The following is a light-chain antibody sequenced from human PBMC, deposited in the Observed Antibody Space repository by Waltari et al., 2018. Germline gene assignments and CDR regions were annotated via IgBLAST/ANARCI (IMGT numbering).Light chain of an antibody. CDR3: QQSYTTPYT. Sequence: DIQMTQSPSSLSASVGDRVTITCRASQSISNYLNWDQQKPGKAPKLLIFAASSLQSGVPSRFSGSGSGTDFTLTISSLQPEHFATYYCQQSYTTPYTFGQGTKLEI. CDR2: AAS. CDR1: QSISNY. V-gene: IGKV1-39*01. J-gene: IGKJ2*01.